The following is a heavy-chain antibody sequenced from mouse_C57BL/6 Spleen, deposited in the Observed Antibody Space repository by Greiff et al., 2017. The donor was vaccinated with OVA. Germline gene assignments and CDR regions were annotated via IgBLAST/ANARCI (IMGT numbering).Heavy chain of an antibody. V-gene: IGHV14-4*01. D-gene: IGHD3-1*01. CDR1: GFNIKDDY. CDR2: IDPENGDT. J-gene: IGHJ3*01. Sequence: EVKVVESGAELVRPGASVKLSCTASGFNIKDDYMHWVKQRPEQGLEWIGWIDPENGDTEYASKFQGKATITADTSSNTAYLQLSSLTSEDTAVYYCTTPALGGFAYWGQGTLVTVSA. CDR3: TTPALGGFAY.